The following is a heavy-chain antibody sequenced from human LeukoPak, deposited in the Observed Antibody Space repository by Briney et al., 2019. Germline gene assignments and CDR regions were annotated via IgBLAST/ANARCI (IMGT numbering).Heavy chain of an antibody. D-gene: IGHD3-22*01. V-gene: IGHV1-18*01. CDR3: ARVSWFHDSSGLDY. J-gene: IGHJ4*02. Sequence: ASVKVSSKASGYTFTSYGISWVRQAPGQGLEWMGWISAYNGNTNYAQKLQGRVTMTTDTSTSTAYMELRSLRSDDTAVYYCARVSWFHDSSGLDYWGQGTLVTVSS. CDR1: GYTFTSYG. CDR2: ISAYNGNT.